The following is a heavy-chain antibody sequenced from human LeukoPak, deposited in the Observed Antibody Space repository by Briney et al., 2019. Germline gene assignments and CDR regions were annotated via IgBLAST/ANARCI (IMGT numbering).Heavy chain of an antibody. CDR1: TYSFTTYW. V-gene: IGHV5-51*01. CDR3: ARLEMHYDSSGYYYWYYFDY. CDR2: IYPDDSDT. D-gene: IGHD3-22*01. Sequence: GESLKISCEASTYSFTTYWIGWVRQLPGKGLEWMGIIYPDDSDTRYSPSFQGQVTISADKSISTAYLQWSSLKASDTAMYYCARLEMHYDSSGYYYWYYFDYWGQGTLVTVSS. J-gene: IGHJ4*02.